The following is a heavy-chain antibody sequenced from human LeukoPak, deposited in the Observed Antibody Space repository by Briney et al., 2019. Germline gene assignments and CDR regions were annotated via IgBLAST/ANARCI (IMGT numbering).Heavy chain of an antibody. D-gene: IGHD3-10*01. J-gene: IGHJ6*03. CDR3: AKGGRDYGSGSYPTFYYYYYMDV. V-gene: IGHV3-21*01. Sequence: GGSLRLSCAASGFTISSYAMNWVRQAPGKGLEWVSSISSSSSYIYYADSVKGRFTISRDNAKNSLYLQMNSLRAEDTAVYYCAKGGRDYGSGSYPTFYYYYYMDVWGKGTTVTISS. CDR1: GFTISSYA. CDR2: ISSSSSYI.